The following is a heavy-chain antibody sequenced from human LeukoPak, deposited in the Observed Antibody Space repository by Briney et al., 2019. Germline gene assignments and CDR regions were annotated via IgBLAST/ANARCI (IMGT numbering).Heavy chain of an antibody. CDR3: AKGPMIVVVSYFDY. Sequence: GGTLRLSCAASGFTFSSYGMSWVRQAPGKGLEWVSAISGSGGSTYYADSVKGRFTISRDNSKNTLYLQMNSLRAEDTAVYYCAKGPMIVVVSYFDYWGQGTLVTVSS. CDR1: GFTFSSYG. D-gene: IGHD3-22*01. V-gene: IGHV3-23*01. CDR2: ISGSGGST. J-gene: IGHJ4*02.